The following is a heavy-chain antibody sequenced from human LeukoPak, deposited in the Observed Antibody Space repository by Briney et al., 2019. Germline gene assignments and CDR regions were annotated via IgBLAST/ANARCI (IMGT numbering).Heavy chain of an antibody. CDR1: GFTFSSYG. CDR3: ATNWNLDY. J-gene: IGHJ4*02. Sequence: GGSLRLSCAASGFTFSSYGMHWVRQAPGKGLEWVAVISYDGSNKYYADSVKGRFTISGDNSKNTLYLQMNSLRAEDTAVYYCATNWNLDYWGQGALVTVSS. D-gene: IGHD1-1*01. V-gene: IGHV3-30*03. CDR2: ISYDGSNK.